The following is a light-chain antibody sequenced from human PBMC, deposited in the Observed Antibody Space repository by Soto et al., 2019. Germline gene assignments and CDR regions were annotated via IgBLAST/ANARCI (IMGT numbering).Light chain of an antibody. CDR3: SSYTSSSPLYV. V-gene: IGLV2-14*01. CDR1: SIDVGGYNY. J-gene: IGLJ1*01. CDR2: DVS. Sequence: QSALTQPASVSGSPGQSITISCTGTSIDVGGYNYVSWYQQHPGKAPKLMIYDVSNRPSGVSNRFSGSKSGNTASLTISGLQAEDEADYYCSSYTSSSPLYVFGTGTKLTVL.